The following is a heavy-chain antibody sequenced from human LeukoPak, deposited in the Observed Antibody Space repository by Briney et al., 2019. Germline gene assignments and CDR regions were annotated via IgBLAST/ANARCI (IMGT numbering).Heavy chain of an antibody. Sequence: SEXXXXXXTXXGGSISSXYWSWLGQPAGKGLEWIGRIYSSGSNNYNPSRKSRVTMSGETYKNQFSLKLSSVTAADTAVYYCARYDSSGYYFDYGGQGTLGTVSS. D-gene: IGHD3-22*01. CDR2: IYSSGSN. CDR1: GGSISSXY. J-gene: IGHJ4*02. V-gene: IGHV4-4*07. CDR3: ARYDSSGYYFDY.